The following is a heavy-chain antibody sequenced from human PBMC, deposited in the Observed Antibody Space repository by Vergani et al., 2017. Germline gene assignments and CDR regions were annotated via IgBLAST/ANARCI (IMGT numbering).Heavy chain of an antibody. CDR2: IRYDGSNT. Sequence: QVQLVESGGGVVQPGGSLRLSCGASGFTFSNYGMHWVRQAPGKGLEWVTFIRYDGSNTYYADSVKGRFTISRDNSKNTLFLQMNSLRPEDTAVYYCARDTVTRSRYFDSWGQGTLVTVSS. V-gene: IGHV3-30*02. J-gene: IGHJ4*02. CDR3: ARDTVTRSRYFDS. D-gene: IGHD6-19*01. CDR1: GFTFSNYG.